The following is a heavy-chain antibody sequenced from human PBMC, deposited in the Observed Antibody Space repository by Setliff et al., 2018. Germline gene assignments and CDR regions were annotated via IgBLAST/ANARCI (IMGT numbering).Heavy chain of an antibody. J-gene: IGHJ4*02. Sequence: SETLSLTCTVSGGSISSGNYYWSWIRQPAGKGLEWIGHIYTSGSTNYNPSLKSRVTISVDTSKNQFSLKLSSVTAADTAVYYCARDRDSSGYPYYFDYWGQGTLVTVSS. CDR3: ARDRDSSGYPYYFDY. CDR2: IYTSGST. D-gene: IGHD3-22*01. CDR1: GGSISSGNYY. V-gene: IGHV4-61*09.